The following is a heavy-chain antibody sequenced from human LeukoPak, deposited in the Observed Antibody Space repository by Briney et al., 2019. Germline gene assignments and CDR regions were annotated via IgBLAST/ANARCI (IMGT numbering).Heavy chain of an antibody. Sequence: GGSPRLSCAASGFTFSSYAMSGVRQAPGKGLEWVSAISGSGGSTYYADSVKGRSTISRDNSKNTLYLQMNSLRAEDTAVYYCARDESRDYYDSSGYYRPYNWFDPWGQGTLVTVSS. CDR2: ISGSGGST. J-gene: IGHJ5*02. CDR1: GFTFSSYA. D-gene: IGHD3-22*01. CDR3: ARDESRDYYDSSGYYRPYNWFDP. V-gene: IGHV3-23*01.